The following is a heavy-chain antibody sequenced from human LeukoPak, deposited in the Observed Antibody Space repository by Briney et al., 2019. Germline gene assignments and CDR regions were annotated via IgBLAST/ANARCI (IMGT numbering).Heavy chain of an antibody. CDR2: IYHSVST. D-gene: IGHD2-21*01. J-gene: IGHJ3*02. Sequence: PSETLSLTCTVSGGSISSSYSSWIRQSPGKGLESIGYIYHSVSTNSHPPLKTRVTTSVDTPKNQFSLKLTSVTAADTAVYYCVRWQYCGGNCYFSAFDIWGQGTMVTVSS. CDR1: GGSISSSY. V-gene: IGHV4-59*01. CDR3: VRWQYCGGNCYFSAFDI.